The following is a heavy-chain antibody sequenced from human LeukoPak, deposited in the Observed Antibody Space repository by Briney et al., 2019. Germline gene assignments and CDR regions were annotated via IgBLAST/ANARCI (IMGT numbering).Heavy chain of an antibody. CDR2: IGTAGDT. V-gene: IGHV3-13*01. Sequence: GGSLRLSCGASGFTFSSYDMHWVRQATGKGLEWVSAIGTAGDTYYPGSVKGRFTISRENAKNSLYLQMNSLRAGDTAVYYCARARRYCGGDCYPDAFDIWGQGTMVTVSS. CDR1: GFTFSSYD. CDR3: ARARRYCGGDCYPDAFDI. J-gene: IGHJ3*02. D-gene: IGHD2-21*02.